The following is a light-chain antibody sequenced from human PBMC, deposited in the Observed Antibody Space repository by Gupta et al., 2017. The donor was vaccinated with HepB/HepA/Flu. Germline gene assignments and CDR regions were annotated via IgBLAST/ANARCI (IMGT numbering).Light chain of an antibody. V-gene: IGKV3-15*01. CDR1: QSVSSN. CDR2: GAS. J-gene: IGKJ3*01. Sequence: EIVMTQSPATLSVSPGERATLSCRASQSVSSNLAWYQQKPGQAPRLLIYGASTRATGIPARFSGSGSGTELTLTISSRQLEDFAVYYCQQYKNWPPVTVGHGTKVDIK. CDR3: QQYKNWPPVT.